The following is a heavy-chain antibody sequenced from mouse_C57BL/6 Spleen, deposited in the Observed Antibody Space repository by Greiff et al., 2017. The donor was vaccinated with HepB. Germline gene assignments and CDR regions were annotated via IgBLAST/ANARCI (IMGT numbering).Heavy chain of an antibody. Sequence: EVKLVESGPELVKPGDSVKISCKASGYSFTGYFMNWVMQSHGKSLEWIGRINPYNGDTFYNQKFKGKATLTVDKSSSTAHMALRSLTSEDAAVYYCARTFYCGSSCTMDYCGQGTSVTDSS. D-gene: IGHD1-1*01. V-gene: IGHV1-20*01. CDR1: GYSFTGYF. CDR3: ARTFYCGSSCTMDY. CDR2: INPYNGDT. J-gene: IGHJ4*01.